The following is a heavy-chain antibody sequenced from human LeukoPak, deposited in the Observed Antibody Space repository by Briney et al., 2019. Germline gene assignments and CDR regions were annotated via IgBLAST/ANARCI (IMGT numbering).Heavy chain of an antibody. CDR3: ARGTYNWNIIDY. CDR1: GYRFSTYW. Sequence: GESLKISCKGSGYRFSTYWIGWVRQMPGKGLEWMGIMYLGDSDTRYSPSFQGQVTISADKSITTAYLQWSSPKASDTAMYYCARGTYNWNIIDYWGQGTLVTASS. D-gene: IGHD1/OR15-1a*01. V-gene: IGHV5-51*01. CDR2: MYLGDSDT. J-gene: IGHJ4*02.